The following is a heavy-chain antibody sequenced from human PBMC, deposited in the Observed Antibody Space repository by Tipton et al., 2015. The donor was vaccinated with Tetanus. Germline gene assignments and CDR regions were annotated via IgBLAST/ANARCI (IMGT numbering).Heavy chain of an antibody. CDR1: GGSISSGGYY. J-gene: IGHJ5*02. CDR2: IYDSGST. CDR3: ARASIRTPLLYET. D-gene: IGHD2-8*01. Sequence: GLVKPSQTLSLTCTVSGGSISSGGYYWSWIRQHPGKGLEWIGSIYDSGSTYYHPSLKSRVIMSVDTSKNQFSLKLISVTAADTAVFYCARASIRTPLLYETWGQGTLVTVSS. V-gene: IGHV4-39*07.